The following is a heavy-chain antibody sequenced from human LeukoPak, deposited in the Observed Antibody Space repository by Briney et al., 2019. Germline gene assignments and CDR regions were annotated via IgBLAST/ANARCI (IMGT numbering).Heavy chain of an antibody. Sequence: SETLSLTCTVSGGSISSSSYYWGWIRQPPRKGLEWIGSIYYSGSTYYNPSLKSRVTISVDTSKNQFSLKLSSVTAADTAVYYCASLEVGVRAYDYWGQGTLVTVSS. CDR2: IYYSGST. CDR1: GGSISSSSYY. J-gene: IGHJ4*02. CDR3: ASLEVGVRAYDY. V-gene: IGHV4-39*01.